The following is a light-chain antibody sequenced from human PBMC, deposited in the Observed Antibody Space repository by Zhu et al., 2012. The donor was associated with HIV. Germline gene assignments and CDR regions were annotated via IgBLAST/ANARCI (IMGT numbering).Light chain of an antibody. CDR1: QSVTSTY. Sequence: EIVLTQSPGTLSLSPGERATLSCRASQSVTSTYFAWYKQKPGQAPRLLIYGASNRATGIPDRFSGSGSGTDFTLTISRLEPEDFAVYYCQHYGSSLWTFGQGTKVEIK. CDR2: GAS. V-gene: IGKV3-20*01. CDR3: QHYGSSLWT. J-gene: IGKJ1*01.